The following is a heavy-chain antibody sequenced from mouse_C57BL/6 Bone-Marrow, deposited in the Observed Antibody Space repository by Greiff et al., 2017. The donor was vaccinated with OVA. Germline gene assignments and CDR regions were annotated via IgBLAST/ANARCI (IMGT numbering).Heavy chain of an antibody. CDR3: ARSRGNYYSNYDFDY. CDR2: IDPKSGGT. V-gene: IGHV1-72*01. CDR1: GYTFTSYW. D-gene: IGHD2-5*01. J-gene: IGHJ2*01. Sequence: QVQLQQPGAELVKPGASVKLSCKASGYTFTSYWMHWVKQRPGRGLEWIGRIDPKSGGTKYNEKFKSKATLTVDKPSSTAYMQLSSLTSEDSAVYYCARSRGNYYSNYDFDYWGQGTTLTVSS.